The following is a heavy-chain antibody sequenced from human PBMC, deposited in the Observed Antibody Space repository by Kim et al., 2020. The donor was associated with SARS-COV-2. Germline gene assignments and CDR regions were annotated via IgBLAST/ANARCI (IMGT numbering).Heavy chain of an antibody. CDR2: IYYSGST. D-gene: IGHD3-3*01. CDR1: GGSISSSSYY. Sequence: SETLSLTCTVSGGSISSSSYYWGWIRQPPGKGLEWIGSIYYSGSTYYNPSLKSRVTISVDTSKNQFSLKLSSVTAADTAVYYCARHPQRITIFGVVTGGFDPWGQGTLVTVSS. CDR3: ARHPQRITIFGVVTGGFDP. J-gene: IGHJ5*02. V-gene: IGHV4-39*01.